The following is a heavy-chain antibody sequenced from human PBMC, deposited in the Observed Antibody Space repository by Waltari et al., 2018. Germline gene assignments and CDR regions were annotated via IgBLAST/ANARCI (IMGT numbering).Heavy chain of an antibody. CDR3: AREIGCNSEAVDY. J-gene: IGHJ4*02. CDR1: GDSITNTNYC. V-gene: IGHV4-39*02. Sequence: QLQLQASGPGLVQPSETLSLPCTVSGDSITNTNYCWGWIRQPPGKGLEWIGSVCYSGGTYSNPSLKSRVTISADTSKNQFSLKLSSVTAADTALYYCAREIGCNSEAVDYWGQGTLVTVSS. D-gene: IGHD4-4*01. CDR2: VCYSGGT.